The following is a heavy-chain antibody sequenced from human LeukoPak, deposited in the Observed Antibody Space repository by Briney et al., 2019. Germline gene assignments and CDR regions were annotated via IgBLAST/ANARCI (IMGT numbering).Heavy chain of an antibody. CDR3: ARDSYGMDV. V-gene: IGHV4-39*07. Sequence: PSETLSLTCTVSGGSISSSSYYWGWIRQPPGKGLEWIGSIYYSGSTYYNPSLKSRVTISVDTSKSLFSLKLSSVTAADTAVYYCARDSYGMDVWGQGTTVTVSS. CDR2: IYYSGST. J-gene: IGHJ6*02. CDR1: GGSISSSSYY.